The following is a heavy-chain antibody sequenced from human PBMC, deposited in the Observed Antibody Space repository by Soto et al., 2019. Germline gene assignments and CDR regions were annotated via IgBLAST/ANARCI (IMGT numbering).Heavy chain of an antibody. V-gene: IGHV3-49*04. J-gene: IGHJ6*02. D-gene: IGHD5-18*01. CDR3: TRVINHSRIYYYYGMDV. CDR2: IRSKAYGGTT. Sequence: GGSLRLSCTASGFTFGDYAMSWVRQAPGKGLEWGGFIRSKAYGGTTEYAASVKGRFTISRDDSKSIAYLQMNSLKTEDTAVYYCTRVINHSRIYYYYGMDVWGQGTTVTVSS. CDR1: GFTFGDYA.